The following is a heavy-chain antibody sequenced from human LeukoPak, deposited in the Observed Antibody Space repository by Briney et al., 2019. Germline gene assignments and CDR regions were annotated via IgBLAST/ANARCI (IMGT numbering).Heavy chain of an antibody. D-gene: IGHD6-13*01. J-gene: IGHJ3*02. V-gene: IGHV3-48*01. Sequence: GGSLRLSCAASGFTFSSYSMNWVRQAPGKGLEWVSYISSSSSTISYADSVKGRFTISRDNAKNSLYLQMNSLRAEDTAVYYCARESTRTSSWYTTDAFDIWGQGTMVTVSS. CDR1: GFTFSSYS. CDR2: ISSSSSTI. CDR3: ARESTRTSSWYTTDAFDI.